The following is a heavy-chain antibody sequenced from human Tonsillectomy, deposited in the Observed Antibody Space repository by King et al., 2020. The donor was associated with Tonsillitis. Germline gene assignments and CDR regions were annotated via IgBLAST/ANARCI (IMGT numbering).Heavy chain of an antibody. CDR3: AGDGNGSGKGYYVRDV. Sequence: VQLVESGGGVVQPGRSLRLSCAASGFTFSSYGMHWVRQAPGKGLEWVAVIWYDGSNKYYADSVKGRFTISRDNSKNTLYLQMNSLRAEDTAVYYCAGDGNGSGKGYYVRDVGGHGTTVTVSS. CDR2: IWYDGSNK. J-gene: IGHJ6*02. D-gene: IGHD3-10*01. CDR1: GFTFSSYG. V-gene: IGHV3-33*01.